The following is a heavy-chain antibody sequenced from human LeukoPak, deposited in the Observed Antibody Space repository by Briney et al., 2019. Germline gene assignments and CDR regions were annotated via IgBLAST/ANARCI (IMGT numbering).Heavy chain of an antibody. D-gene: IGHD3-3*02. V-gene: IGHV3-53*01. CDR3: ARVGDHFHWYLDL. Sequence: GGSLRLSCAASGFTVSTNYMNWVRQAPGKGLEWVSILYSGSSTYYADSVEGRFIVSRDSSKNNLSLQMNDLRAEGTAVYYCARVGDHFHWYLDLWGRGTMVTVSS. J-gene: IGHJ2*01. CDR2: LYSGSST. CDR1: GFTVSTNY.